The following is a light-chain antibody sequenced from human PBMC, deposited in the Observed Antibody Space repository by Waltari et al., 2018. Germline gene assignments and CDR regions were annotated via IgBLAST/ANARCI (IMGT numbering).Light chain of an antibody. J-gene: IGKJ4*01. V-gene: IGKV1-39*01. Sequence: DIQMTQSPSSLSAPVGDRVTIPCRASQSINRYLNWYQQKPGKAPKLLIYAASSLQSGVPSRFSGSGSGTDFTLTISSLQPEDFATYYCQQSYSTPQTFGGGTKVEIK. CDR3: QQSYSTPQT. CDR1: QSINRY. CDR2: AAS.